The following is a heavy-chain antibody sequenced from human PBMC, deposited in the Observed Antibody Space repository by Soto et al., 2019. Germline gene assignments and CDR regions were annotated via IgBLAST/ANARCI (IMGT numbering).Heavy chain of an antibody. D-gene: IGHD3-3*01. Sequence: GASVKVSCKASGYTFTSYDINWLRQTPGRGLEWMGWISAYNGDTNSAQKLQGRVTMTTDTSTSTAYMELRDLTSDDTAVYYCARGFRGFDPWGQGTLVTVSS. CDR2: ISAYNGDT. CDR3: ARGFRGFDP. CDR1: GYTFTSYD. V-gene: IGHV1-18*01. J-gene: IGHJ5*02.